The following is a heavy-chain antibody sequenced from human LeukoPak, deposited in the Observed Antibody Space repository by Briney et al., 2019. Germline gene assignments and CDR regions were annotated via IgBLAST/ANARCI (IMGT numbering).Heavy chain of an antibody. D-gene: IGHD1-26*01. CDR3: AKHMRATNTYSFFGLDV. Sequence: VASVKVSCKASGYTFTHYGVSWVRQAPGQGLEWMGWINTYKGNTNYAQKFKGRVSMTADTSTATASMELRSLRSDDTAVYYCAKHMRATNTYSFFGLDVWGQGTTVTVSS. CDR1: GYTFTHYG. J-gene: IGHJ6*02. V-gene: IGHV1-18*01. CDR2: INTYKGNT.